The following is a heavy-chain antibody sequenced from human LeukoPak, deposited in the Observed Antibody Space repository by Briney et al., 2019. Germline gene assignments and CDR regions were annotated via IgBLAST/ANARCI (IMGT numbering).Heavy chain of an antibody. J-gene: IGHJ6*03. CDR1: GGTFSSYA. V-gene: IGHV1-69*13. CDR3: AKGSTVTPYYYYYYMDV. D-gene: IGHD4-17*01. CDR2: IIPIFGTA. Sequence: GASVKVSCKAPGGTFSSYAISWVRQAPGQGLEWMGGIIPIFGTANYAQKFQGRVTITADESTSTAYMELSSLRSEDTAVYYCAKGSTVTPYYYYYYMDVWGKGTTVTISS.